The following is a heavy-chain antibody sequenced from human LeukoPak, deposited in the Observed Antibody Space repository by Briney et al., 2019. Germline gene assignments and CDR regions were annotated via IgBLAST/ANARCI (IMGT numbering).Heavy chain of an antibody. CDR3: AKGTLVAAIRANAFDP. J-gene: IGHJ5*02. V-gene: IGHV3-23*01. Sequence: GGSLRLSCAASGFTFSSYGMSWVCQAPGKGLEWVSAISGSGGSTYYADSVKGRFTISRDNSKNTLYLQMNSLRAEDTAVYYCAKGTLVAAIRANAFDPWGQGTLVTVSS. CDR2: ISGSGGST. D-gene: IGHD2-15*01. CDR1: GFTFSSYG.